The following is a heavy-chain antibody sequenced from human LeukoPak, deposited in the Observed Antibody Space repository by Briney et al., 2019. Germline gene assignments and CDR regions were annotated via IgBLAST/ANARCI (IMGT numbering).Heavy chain of an antibody. Sequence: GGSLRLSCAASGFTFSNHWMSWVRQAPGKGLEWVANIKQDGSEAYDGDSVKGRFTISRDNAKNSLYLQMNSLRAEDTAVYYCAKASSYGVFDYWGQGTLVTVSS. J-gene: IGHJ4*02. D-gene: IGHD5-18*01. CDR2: IKQDGSEA. CDR1: GFTFSNHW. V-gene: IGHV3-7*03. CDR3: AKASSYGVFDY.